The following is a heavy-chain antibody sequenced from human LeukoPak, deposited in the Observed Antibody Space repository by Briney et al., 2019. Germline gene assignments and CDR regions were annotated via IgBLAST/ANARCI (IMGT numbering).Heavy chain of an antibody. D-gene: IGHD5-18*01. CDR2: ISGDGST. J-gene: IGHJ4*02. V-gene: IGHV3-43*02. CDR1: GFTFCDYA. CDR3: TKDKSRGVGYTYGFDY. Sequence: GGSLRLSCAASGFTFCDYAMYWVRQPPGKGLEWVSLISGDGSTYYADSVEGRFTISRDNSKNSLYLQMNSLRVEDTALYYCTKDKSRGVGYTYGFDYWGQGTLVTVSS.